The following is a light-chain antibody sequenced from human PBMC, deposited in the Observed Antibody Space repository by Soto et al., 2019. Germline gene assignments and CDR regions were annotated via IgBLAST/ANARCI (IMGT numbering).Light chain of an antibody. CDR2: GAS. Sequence: EIVLTQSPGTLSLSPGERATLSCRASQSVSSSYLAWYQQKPGQAPRLLIYGASSRATGIPDRFSGSGSGPDFPLTISRLEPEDFAVYYCQQYGSSPQTFGQGTRLEIK. CDR3: QQYGSSPQT. CDR1: QSVSSSY. V-gene: IGKV3-20*01. J-gene: IGKJ5*01.